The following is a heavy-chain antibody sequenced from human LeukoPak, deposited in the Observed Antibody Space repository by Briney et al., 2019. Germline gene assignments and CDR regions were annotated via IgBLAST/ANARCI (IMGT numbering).Heavy chain of an antibody. Sequence: GESLKISCQGSGYRFTNYWIGWVRQMPGKGLEWMGIIYPRDSDTRFSPSFQRQVTISADKSINTAYLQWSSLKASDTAMYYCARHLPSGWSIDYWGQGTLVTVSS. V-gene: IGHV5-51*01. CDR2: IYPRDSDT. CDR3: ARHLPSGWSIDY. D-gene: IGHD6-19*01. J-gene: IGHJ4*02. CDR1: GYRFTNYW.